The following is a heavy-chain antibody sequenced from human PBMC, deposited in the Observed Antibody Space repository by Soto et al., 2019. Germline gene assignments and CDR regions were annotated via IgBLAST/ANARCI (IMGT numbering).Heavy chain of an antibody. Sequence: GASLKISCNWSGYSFTTYWIGWVRQTPWKGLEWMGIIYPGDSDTKYNPSFQGQVTISADRSISTAYLQWSSLEASDTTIYYCARHSAAMITGMDFWGQGTRVTVSS. CDR1: GYSFTTYW. D-gene: IGHD5-18*01. V-gene: IGHV5-51*01. J-gene: IGHJ4*02. CDR2: IYPGDSDT. CDR3: ARHSAAMITGMDF.